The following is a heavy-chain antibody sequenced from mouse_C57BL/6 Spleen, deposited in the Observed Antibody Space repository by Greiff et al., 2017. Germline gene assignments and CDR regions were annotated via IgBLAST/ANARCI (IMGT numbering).Heavy chain of an antibody. CDR3: ARWGNDGYFDFDN. CDR2: IYPGSGST. Sequence: QVQLQQPGAELVKPGASVQMSCTASGFTFTSYWITWVKQRPGQGLEWIGDIYPGSGSTNYYEKFKSKATLTVDTSSSTDYMQLSSLTSEDSAVYKCARWGNDGYFDFDNWGQGTTLTVSS. D-gene: IGHD2-3*01. V-gene: IGHV1-55*01. J-gene: IGHJ2*01. CDR1: GFTFTSYW.